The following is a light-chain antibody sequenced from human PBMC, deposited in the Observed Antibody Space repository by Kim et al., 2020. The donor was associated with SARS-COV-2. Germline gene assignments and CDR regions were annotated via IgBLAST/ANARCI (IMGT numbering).Light chain of an antibody. CDR1: QSVSASY. V-gene: IGKV3-20*01. J-gene: IGKJ1*01. CDR2: SAS. Sequence: EIVLTQSPGTLSLSPGDRATLSCRASQSVSASYLAWYQQKPGQAPRLLIFSASSRATGIPDRFSGSGSGTDFTLTISSLEAEDFAVYYCHQQGELPETFGQGTKVEI. CDR3: HQQGELPET.